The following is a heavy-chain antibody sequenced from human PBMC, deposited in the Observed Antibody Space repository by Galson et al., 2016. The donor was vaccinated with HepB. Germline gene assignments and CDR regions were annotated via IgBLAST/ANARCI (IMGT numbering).Heavy chain of an antibody. CDR1: GYTFTSYA. Sequence: SVKVSCKASGYTFTSYAIIWVRQAPGQGLEWLGWINPDNGNTKYAQMLQGRVSVTTDTSTRTACMDLRSLRSDDTAVYYCSRVATAGPRDLDCDFWGQGALVTVSS. CDR3: SRVATAGPRDLDCDF. CDR2: INPDNGNT. J-gene: IGHJ4*02. V-gene: IGHV1-18*01. D-gene: IGHD2-21*02.